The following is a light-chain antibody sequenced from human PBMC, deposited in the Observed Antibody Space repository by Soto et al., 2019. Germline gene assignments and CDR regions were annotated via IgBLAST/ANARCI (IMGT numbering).Light chain of an antibody. Sequence: ILLTQSPDNLSVSPGESATLSCGDSQSVGPNLAWYQQKPGQAPRLXIYGASSRATGIPDRFSGSGSGPDCTRTISRLEPEDVEVVYCHQCDSSTWTFGQGTKVDIK. J-gene: IGKJ1*01. CDR3: HQCDSSTWT. CDR2: GAS. V-gene: IGKV3-20*01. CDR1: QSVGPN.